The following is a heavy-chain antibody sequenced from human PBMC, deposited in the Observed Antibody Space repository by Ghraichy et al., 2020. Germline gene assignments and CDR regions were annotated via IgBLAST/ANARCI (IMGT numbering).Heavy chain of an antibody. CDR1: GFTFSSYW. CDR3: ARDPRNGDFDY. CDR2: IKQDGSEK. Sequence: GALRLSCAASGFTFSSYWMSWVRQAPGKGLEWVANIKQDGSEKYYVDSVKGRFTISRDNAKNSLYQQMNSLRAEDTAVYYCARDPRNGDFDYWGQGTLVTVSS. D-gene: IGHD3-10*01. J-gene: IGHJ4*02. V-gene: IGHV3-7*01.